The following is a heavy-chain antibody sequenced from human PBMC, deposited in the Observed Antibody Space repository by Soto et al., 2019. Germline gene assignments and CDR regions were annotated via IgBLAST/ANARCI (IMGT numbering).Heavy chain of an antibody. CDR2: INPNSGGT. D-gene: IGHD2-21*02. J-gene: IGHJ4*02. CDR3: AREGVVTAIGHYFDY. V-gene: IGHV1-2*02. CDR1: GGTFSSYA. Sequence: QVQLVQSGAEVKKPGSSVKVSCKASGGTFSSYAISWVRQAPGQGLEWMGWINPNSGGTNYAQKFQGRVTMTRDTSISTAYMELSRLRSDDTAVYYCAREGVVTAIGHYFDYWGQGTLVTVSS.